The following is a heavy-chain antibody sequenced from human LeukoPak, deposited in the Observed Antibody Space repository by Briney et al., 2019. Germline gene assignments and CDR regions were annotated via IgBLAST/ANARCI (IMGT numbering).Heavy chain of an antibody. V-gene: IGHV1-2*02. CDR2: INPNSGDT. CDR3: ARENPGVPFDY. Sequence: ASVKLSCTASGYTFTDFYLHWVRQAPGQGLEWMRGINPNSGDTNYAQKFQARVTITRDTSINTAYMQLSGLKADDTAVYFCARENPGVPFDYWGQGTLVTVSS. CDR1: GYTFTDFY. D-gene: IGHD3-3*01. J-gene: IGHJ4*02.